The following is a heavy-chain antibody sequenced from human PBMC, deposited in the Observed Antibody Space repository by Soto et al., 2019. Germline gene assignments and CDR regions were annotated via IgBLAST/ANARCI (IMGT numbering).Heavy chain of an antibody. V-gene: IGHV3-64D*08. D-gene: IGHD5-18*01. J-gene: IGHJ4*02. CDR3: VKARWIQLRLRYFDY. CDR2: ISSNGGST. CDR1: GFTFSSYA. Sequence: GGSLRLSCSASGFTFSSYAMHWVRQAPGKGLEYVSAISSNGGSTYYADSVKGRFTISRDNSKNTLYLQMSSLRAEDTAVYYCVKARWIQLRLRYFDYWGQGAVVTVSS.